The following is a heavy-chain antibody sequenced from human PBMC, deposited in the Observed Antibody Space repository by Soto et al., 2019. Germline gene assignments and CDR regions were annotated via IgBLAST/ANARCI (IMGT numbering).Heavy chain of an antibody. CDR2: ISSSSSYI. D-gene: IGHD5-18*01. V-gene: IGHV3-21*01. J-gene: IGHJ4*02. CDR1: GFTFSSYS. Sequence: GGSLRLSCAASGFTFSSYSMNWVRQAPGKGLEWVSSISSSSSYIYYADSVKGRFTISRDNAKNSLYLQMNSLRAEDTAVYYCARDTAMVPTGDYWGQGTLVTVSS. CDR3: ARDTAMVPTGDY.